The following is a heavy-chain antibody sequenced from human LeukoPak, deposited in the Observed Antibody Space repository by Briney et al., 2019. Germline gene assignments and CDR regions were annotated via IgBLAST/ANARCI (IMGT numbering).Heavy chain of an antibody. CDR3: AKDRDTTGYEH. V-gene: IGHV3-43*02. CDR2: VTGDGSST. J-gene: IGHJ1*01. Sequence: PGGSRRLSCAASGFTFEDYAMHWVRQAPGKGLEWVSFVTGDGSSTYYADSVKGRFTISRDNSKNSLYLQMNSLRIEDTALYYCAKDRDTTGYEHWGQGTLVTVSS. CDR1: GFTFEDYA. D-gene: IGHD3-22*01.